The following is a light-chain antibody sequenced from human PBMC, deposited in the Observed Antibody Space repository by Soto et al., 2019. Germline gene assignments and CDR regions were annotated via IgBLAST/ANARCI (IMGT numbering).Light chain of an antibody. J-gene: IGKJ2*01. CDR1: QSVSSY. CDR2: DAS. V-gene: IGKV3-11*01. CDR3: QQRRNWPPKYT. Sequence: EIVLTQSPATLSLSPGERATLSCRASQSVSSYLAWYQQKPGQAPRLLIYDASNRATGIPARFSGSGSGTHFTLTISRLEPEDFAVYYCQQRRNWPPKYTFGQGTKLEIK.